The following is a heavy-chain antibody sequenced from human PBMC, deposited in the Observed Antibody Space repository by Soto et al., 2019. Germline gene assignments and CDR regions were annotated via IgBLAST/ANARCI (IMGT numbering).Heavy chain of an antibody. V-gene: IGHV3-53*05. CDR2: IYSGGST. CDR3: ARVSKARWSGANYYYYMDV. Sequence: GGSLRLSCAASGFTVSSNYMSWVRQAPGKGLEWVSVIYSGGSTYYAQKFQGRVTMTRDTSTSTVYMELSSLRSEDTAVYYCARVSKARWSGANYYYYMDVWGKGTTVTVSS. J-gene: IGHJ6*03. CDR1: GFTVSSNY. D-gene: IGHD3-3*01.